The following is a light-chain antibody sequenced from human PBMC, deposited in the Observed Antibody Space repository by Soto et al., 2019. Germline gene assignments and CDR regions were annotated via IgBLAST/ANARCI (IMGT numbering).Light chain of an antibody. V-gene: IGKV3-11*01. CDR3: QQRSSWPGT. CDR1: QSVRSS. J-gene: IGKJ1*01. CDR2: DAS. Sequence: IVFTQSPATLSLSPGERATLSCRASQSVRSSLAWYQQQPGQAPRLLIYDASNRATGIPGRFSGSGSGTDFTLTISSXDPKDFAVYYCQQRSSWPGTFGLGTKVDIK.